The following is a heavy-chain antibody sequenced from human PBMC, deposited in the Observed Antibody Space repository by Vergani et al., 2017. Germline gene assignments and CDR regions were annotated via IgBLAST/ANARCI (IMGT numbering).Heavy chain of an antibody. J-gene: IGHJ4*02. CDR1: GFTFSSYG. CDR3: ARGGKKIAARTVGLFDY. V-gene: IGHV3-33*01. D-gene: IGHD6-6*01. CDR2: IWYDGSNK. Sequence: QVQLVESGGGVVQPGRSLRLSCAASGFTFSSYGMHWVRQAPGKGLAWVAVIWYDGSNKYYADSVKGRFTISRDNSKNTLYLQMNSLRAEDTAVYYCARGGKKIAARTVGLFDYWGQGTLVTVSS.